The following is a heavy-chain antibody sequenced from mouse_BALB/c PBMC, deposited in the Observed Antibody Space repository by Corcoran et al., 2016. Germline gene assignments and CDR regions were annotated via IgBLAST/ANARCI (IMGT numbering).Heavy chain of an antibody. Sequence: QIQLVQSGPELKKPGETVMISCKASGYTFTNYGMNWVKQAPGKGLKWMGWINTYTGEPTYADDFKGRFAFSLETSASTAYLQINNLKNEDTATYFCATMVTMDYWGQGTSVTVSS. D-gene: IGHD2-2*01. CDR2: INTYTGEP. J-gene: IGHJ4*01. V-gene: IGHV9-3-1*01. CDR3: ATMVTMDY. CDR1: GYTFTNYG.